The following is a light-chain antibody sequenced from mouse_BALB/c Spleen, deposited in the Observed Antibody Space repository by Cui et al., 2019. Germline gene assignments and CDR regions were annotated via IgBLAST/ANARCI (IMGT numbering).Light chain of an antibody. CDR3: HQWSSYPWT. CDR1: SSVSY. V-gene: IGKV4-80*01. CDR2: GTS. J-gene: IGKJ1*01. Sequence: QIVLTQSPAIMSASLGHEITLTCSASSSVSYMHWYQQKSGTSPKLLIYGTSNLASGVPSRFSGSGSGTFYSLTISSVEAEDAADYYCHQWSSYPWTFGGGTKLEIK.